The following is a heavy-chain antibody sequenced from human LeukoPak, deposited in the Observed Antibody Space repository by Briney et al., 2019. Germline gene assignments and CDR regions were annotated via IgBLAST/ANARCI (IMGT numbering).Heavy chain of an antibody. V-gene: IGHV1-18*01. CDR1: GYTFTSYG. J-gene: IGHJ4*02. CDR2: ISAYNGNT. CDR3: ARGPIGSSWFGLDY. D-gene: IGHD6-13*01. Sequence: ASVKVSCKASGYTFTSYGISWVRQAPGQGLEWMGWISAYNGNTNYAQKLQGRVTMTTDTSTSTAYMELSSLRSEDTAVYYCARGPIGSSWFGLDYWGQGTLVTVSS.